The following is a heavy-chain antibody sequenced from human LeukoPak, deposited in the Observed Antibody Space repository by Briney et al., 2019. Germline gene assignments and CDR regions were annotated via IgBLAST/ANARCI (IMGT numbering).Heavy chain of an antibody. CDR3: ADSPLYYDFWSGLALDV. CDR1: GFTFSSYA. CDR2: ISGSAGST. J-gene: IGHJ6*02. D-gene: IGHD3-3*01. Sequence: GGSLRLSCAASGFTFSSYAMSWVRQAPGKGLEWVSAISGSAGSTYYADSVKGRFTISRDNSKNTLYLQMNSLRAEDTAVYYCADSPLYYDFWSGLALDVWGQGTTVTVSS. V-gene: IGHV3-23*01.